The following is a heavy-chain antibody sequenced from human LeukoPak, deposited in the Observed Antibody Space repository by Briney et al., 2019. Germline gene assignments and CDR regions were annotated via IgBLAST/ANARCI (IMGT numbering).Heavy chain of an antibody. Sequence: PGGSLRLSCAASGFIVSNNYMNWVRLAPGKGLEWASIIYSGGSTHYADSVKGRFTVSRGNSKNTLYLQMNSLRAEDTAVYYCARDQEGRSCSGGTCYLGWSFDLWGRGTLVTVSS. V-gene: IGHV3-53*01. CDR2: IYSGGST. D-gene: IGHD2-15*01. CDR1: GFIVSNNY. J-gene: IGHJ2*01. CDR3: ARDQEGRSCSGGTCYLGWSFDL.